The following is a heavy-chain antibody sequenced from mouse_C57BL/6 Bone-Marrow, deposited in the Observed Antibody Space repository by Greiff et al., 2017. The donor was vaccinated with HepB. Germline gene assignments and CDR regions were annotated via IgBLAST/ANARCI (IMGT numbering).Heavy chain of an antibody. D-gene: IGHD2-3*01. CDR3: ARIALYDGYYWYFDV. CDR1: GFSLSTFGMG. V-gene: IGHV8-8*01. Sequence: QVTLKESGPGILQPSQTLSLTCSFSGFSLSTFGMGVGWIRQPPGKGLEWLVHIWWDDDKYYHPALKSRLTISKDTSKNQVFLKIAHVDTADTATYYCARIALYDGYYWYFDVWGTGTTVTVSS. CDR2: IWWDDDK. J-gene: IGHJ1*03.